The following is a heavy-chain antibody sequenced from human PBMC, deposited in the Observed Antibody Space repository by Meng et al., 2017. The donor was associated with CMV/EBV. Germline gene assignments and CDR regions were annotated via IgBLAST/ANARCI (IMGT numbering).Heavy chain of an antibody. CDR1: GDSVSSNSAA. CDR3: ARDDRIAARPRFDY. CDR2: TYYRSKWYN. D-gene: IGHD6-6*01. J-gene: IGHJ4*02. Sequence: LRLSCAISGDSVSSNSAAWNWIRQSPSRGLEWLGRTYYRSKWYNDYAVSVKSRITINPDTSKNQFSLQLNSVTPEDTAVYYCARDDRIAARPRFDYWGQGTLVTVSS. V-gene: IGHV6-1*01.